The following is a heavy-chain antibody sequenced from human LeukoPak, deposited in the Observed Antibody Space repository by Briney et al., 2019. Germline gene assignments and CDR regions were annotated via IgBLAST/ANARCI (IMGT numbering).Heavy chain of an antibody. CDR3: ARGLAAAGTRGPY. CDR1: GFTFSSYW. CDR2: IKQDGSEK. J-gene: IGHJ4*02. D-gene: IGHD6-13*01. Sequence: PGGSLRLSCAASGFTFSSYWMSWGRQAPGKGLEWVANIKQDGSEKYYVDSVKGRITISRDNAKNSLYLQMNSLRADDTAVYYCARGLAAAGTRGPYWGQGTLVTVSS. V-gene: IGHV3-7*04.